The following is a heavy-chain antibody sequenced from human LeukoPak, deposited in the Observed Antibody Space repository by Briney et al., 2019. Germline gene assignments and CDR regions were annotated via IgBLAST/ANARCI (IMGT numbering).Heavy chain of an antibody. D-gene: IGHD1-1*01. J-gene: IGHJ3*02. Sequence: SETLSLTCTVSGGSLTNSYWNWIRQSPGKGLEWIGYINYSGSTNYNPSLKSRVTIPVDTSKNQFSLKLSSVTAADTAVYFCARDPLSTNDFDIWGQGTMVTVSS. V-gene: IGHV4-59*01. CDR3: ARDPLSTNDFDI. CDR1: GGSLTNSY. CDR2: INYSGST.